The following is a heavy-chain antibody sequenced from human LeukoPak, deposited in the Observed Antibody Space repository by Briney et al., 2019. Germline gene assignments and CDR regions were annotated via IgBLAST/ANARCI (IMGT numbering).Heavy chain of an antibody. CDR2: ISAYNGNT. D-gene: IGHD3-10*01. CDR3: ARDRRYYGSGNNWFDP. V-gene: IGHV1-18*04. J-gene: IGHJ5*02. Sequence: ASVKVSCKASGYTFTGYYMHWVRQAPGQGLEWMGWISAYNGNTNYAQKLQGRVTMTTDTSTSTAYMELRSLRSDDTAVYYCARDRRYYGSGNNWFDPWGQGTLVTVSS. CDR1: GYTFTGYY.